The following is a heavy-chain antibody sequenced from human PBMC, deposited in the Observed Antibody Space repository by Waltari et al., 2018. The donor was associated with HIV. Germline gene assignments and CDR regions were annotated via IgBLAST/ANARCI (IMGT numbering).Heavy chain of an antibody. Sequence: EVQLVESGGGLVKPGGSLGLSCAATGLTFSTAWIGGSGQAPGKGLEWVGRIKSKTDGGTTDYAAPVKCRFTISRDDSKNTLYLQMNSLKTEDTAVYYCTTVSGGSYESWGQGTLVTVSS. J-gene: IGHJ4*02. CDR1: GLTFSTAW. CDR2: IKSKTDGGTT. D-gene: IGHD1-26*01. CDR3: TTVSGGSYES. V-gene: IGHV3-15*01.